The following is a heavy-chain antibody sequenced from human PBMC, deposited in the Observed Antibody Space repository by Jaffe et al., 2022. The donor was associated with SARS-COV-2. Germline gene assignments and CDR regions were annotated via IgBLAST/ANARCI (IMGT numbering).Heavy chain of an antibody. J-gene: IGHJ4*02. CDR3: ARGTYNWITSYFDY. CDR2: ISSSGSTI. Sequence: EVQLVESGGGLVQPGGSLRLSCAASGFTFSSYEMNWVRQAPGKGLEWVSYISSSGSTIYYADSVKGRFTISRDNAKNSLYLQMNSLRAEDTAVYYCARGTYNWITSYFDYWGQGTLVTVSS. D-gene: IGHD1-20*01. CDR1: GFTFSSYE. V-gene: IGHV3-48*03.